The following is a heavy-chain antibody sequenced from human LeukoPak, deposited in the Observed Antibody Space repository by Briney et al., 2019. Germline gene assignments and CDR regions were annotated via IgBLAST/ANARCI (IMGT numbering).Heavy chain of an antibody. D-gene: IGHD2-2*01. Sequence: SSETLSLTCAVYGGSFSGYYWSWIRQPPGKGLEWIGEINHSGSTNYNPSLKSRVTISVDTSKNQFSLKLSSVTAADTAVYYCARVGPYCSSTSCPTPDWFDPWGQGTLVTVSS. J-gene: IGHJ5*02. CDR1: GGSFSGYY. V-gene: IGHV4-34*01. CDR2: INHSGST. CDR3: ARVGPYCSSTSCPTPDWFDP.